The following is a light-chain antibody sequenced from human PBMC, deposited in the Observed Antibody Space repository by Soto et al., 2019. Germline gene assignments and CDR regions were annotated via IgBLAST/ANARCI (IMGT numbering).Light chain of an antibody. J-gene: IGKJ5*01. CDR3: QQYNNRPPIT. CDR1: QSVSSN. Sequence: EIVMTQSPATLSVSPGERATLSCRASQSVSSNLAWYQQKPGQAPRLLIYGASTRATGIPDRFGGSGSGTEFTLTISSLQSEDFAVYYCQQYNNRPPITFGQGTRLEIK. V-gene: IGKV3-15*01. CDR2: GAS.